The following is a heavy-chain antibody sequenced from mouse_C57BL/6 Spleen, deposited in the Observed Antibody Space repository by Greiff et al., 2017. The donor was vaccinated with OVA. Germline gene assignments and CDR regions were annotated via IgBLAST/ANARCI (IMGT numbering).Heavy chain of an antibody. J-gene: IGHJ3*01. CDR2: INPSTGGT. CDR3: ARGDYGSPFFAY. V-gene: IGHV1-42*01. D-gene: IGHD1-1*01. CDR1: GYSFTGYY. Sequence: EVQLKESGPELVKPGASVKISCKASGYSFTGYYMNWVKQSPEKSLEWIGEINPSTGGTTYNQKFKAKATLTVDKSSSTAYMQLKSLTSEDSAVYYCARGDYGSPFFAYWGQGTLVTVSA.